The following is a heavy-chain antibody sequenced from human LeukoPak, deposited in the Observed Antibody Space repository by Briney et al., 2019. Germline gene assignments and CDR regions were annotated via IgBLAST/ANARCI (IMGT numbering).Heavy chain of an antibody. CDR3: AISRGEGAGGRGSFQNNYFDP. J-gene: IGHJ5*02. CDR2: IYPADSDT. Sequence: GESLKISCKGSGYNLATYWIGWVHQPPGKGLEWMGIIYPADSDTKYSPSFRGQVTISADKSISTAYLQWSSLQASDTAIYYCAISRGEGAGGRGSFQNNYFDPWGQGTLVTVSS. D-gene: IGHD3-10*01. V-gene: IGHV5-51*07. CDR1: GYNLATYW.